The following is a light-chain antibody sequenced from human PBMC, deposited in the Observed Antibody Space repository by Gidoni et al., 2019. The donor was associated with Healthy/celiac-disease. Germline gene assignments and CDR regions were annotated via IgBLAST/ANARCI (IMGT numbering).Light chain of an antibody. J-gene: IGKJ4*01. CDR3: QQYDNHLRGLT. CDR2: AAS. CDR1: QDIINY. V-gene: IGKV1-33*01. Sequence: DIQMTQSQSSLSASVGDRVTITSQASQDIINYLNCYQQKPGKAPQLLIYAASNLETGVPSRFSGSGSGTDFTVTISILQPEDIATYYCQQYDNHLRGLTFGGGTKVEIK.